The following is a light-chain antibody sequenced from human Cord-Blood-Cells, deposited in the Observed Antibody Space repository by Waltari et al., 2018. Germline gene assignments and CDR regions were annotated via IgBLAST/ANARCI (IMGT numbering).Light chain of an antibody. Sequence: DIQMTQSTSSLSASVGDRVTITCQASQDISNYLKWYQQKPGKAPKLMIYDASNLETGVPSSFTGTGSGTYFPFTLSSLQPEDIATYYCHPYENLPITFGQGSRLEI. J-gene: IGKJ5*01. CDR2: DAS. CDR3: HPYENLPIT. V-gene: IGKV1-33*01. CDR1: QDISNY.